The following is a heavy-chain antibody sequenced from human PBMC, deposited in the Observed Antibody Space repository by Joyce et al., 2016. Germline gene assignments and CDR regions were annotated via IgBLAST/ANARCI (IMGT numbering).Heavy chain of an antibody. CDR2: ISATSYYI. J-gene: IGHJ6*02. CDR3: ARGGISYYYAMDV. V-gene: IGHV3-21*01. Sequence: QLVESGGGVVKAGGSLRLSCEASGYTFCSSSMSWFRQAPGKGREWVAAISATSYYIFHAETVRGRFTVSRDNAKKTLYLQMNSLRAEDSAVFYCARGGISYYYAMDVWGQGTTVTVSS. CDR1: GYTFCSSS. D-gene: IGHD3-16*01.